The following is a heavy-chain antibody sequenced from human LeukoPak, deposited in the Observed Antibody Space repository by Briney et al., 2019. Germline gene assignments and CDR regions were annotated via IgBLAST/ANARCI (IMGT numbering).Heavy chain of an antibody. V-gene: IGHV3-30*02. D-gene: IGHD2-2*01. CDR3: AKAHHSALYCSSTSCYVGIGPDY. CDR2: IRYDGSNK. CDR1: GFTFSSYG. Sequence: GGSLRLSCAASGFTFSSYGMPWVRQAPGKGLEWVAFIRYDGSNKYYADSVKGRFTISRDNSKNTLYLQMNSLRAEDTAVYYCAKAHHSALYCSSTSCYVGIGPDYWGQGTLVTVSS. J-gene: IGHJ4*02.